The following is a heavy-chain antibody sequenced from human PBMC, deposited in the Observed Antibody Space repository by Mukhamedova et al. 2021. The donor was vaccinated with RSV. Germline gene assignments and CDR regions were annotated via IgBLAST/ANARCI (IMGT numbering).Heavy chain of an antibody. CDR2: IYHSGST. J-gene: IGHJ4*02. D-gene: IGHD6-6*01. CDR3: ARVGSCSSPIDC. V-gene: IGHV4-38-2*02. Sequence: SIYHSGSTYYSPSLKSRVTISADTSKNQLSLKLRSVTAADTAVYYCARVGSCSSPIDCWGQGTLVTVSS.